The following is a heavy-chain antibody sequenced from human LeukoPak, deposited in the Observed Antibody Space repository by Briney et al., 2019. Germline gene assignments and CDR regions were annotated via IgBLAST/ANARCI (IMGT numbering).Heavy chain of an antibody. Sequence: GGSLRLSCAASRFNVSSNYVNWVRQAPGKGLEWVSITYSGGFSHYADSVKGRFTISTDTSKNTLYLQMNNLRADDTAVYYCARSMLLLFHDAFDIWGQGTLVTVSS. V-gene: IGHV3-66*01. CDR2: TYSGGFS. D-gene: IGHD3-10*01. CDR1: RFNVSSNY. J-gene: IGHJ3*02. CDR3: ARSMLLLFHDAFDI.